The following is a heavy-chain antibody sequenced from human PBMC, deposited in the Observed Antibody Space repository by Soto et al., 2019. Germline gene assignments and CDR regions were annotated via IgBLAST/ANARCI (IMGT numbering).Heavy chain of an antibody. CDR3: ASNRDIVSSGAFDI. Sequence: GGSLRLSCAASGFTFSSYSMNWVCQAPGKGLEWVSYISSSSSTIYYADSVKGRFTISRDNAKNSLYLQMNSLRAEDTAVYYCASNRDIVSSGAFDIWGQGTMVTVSS. CDR1: GFTFSSYS. CDR2: ISSSSSTI. J-gene: IGHJ3*02. D-gene: IGHD2-15*01. V-gene: IGHV3-48*01.